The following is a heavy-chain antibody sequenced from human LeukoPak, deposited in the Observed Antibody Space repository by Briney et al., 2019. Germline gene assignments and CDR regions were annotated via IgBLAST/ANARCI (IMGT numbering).Heavy chain of an antibody. CDR3: ARAREAYYNVYSDF. D-gene: IGHD2-21*01. J-gene: IGHJ4*02. V-gene: IGHV3-30*04. CDR1: GFTFSSYA. CDR2: ISYDGSNK. Sequence: GGSLRLSCAASGFTFSSYAMHWVRQAPGKGLEWVAVISYDGSNKYYADSVKGRFTISRDNSKNTLYLQMNSLRAEDTAVYYCARAREAYYNVYSDFWGQGALVTVSS.